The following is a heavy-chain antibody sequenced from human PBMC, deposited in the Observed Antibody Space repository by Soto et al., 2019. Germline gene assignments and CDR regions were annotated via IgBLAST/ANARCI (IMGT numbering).Heavy chain of an antibody. CDR3: ARNSPNYYDSSGYYWNWFDP. D-gene: IGHD3-22*01. CDR2: IYYSGST. J-gene: IGHJ5*02. V-gene: IGHV4-30-4*01. CDR1: GGSISSGDYY. Sequence: LSLTCTVSGGSISSGDYYWSWIRQPPGKGLEWIGYIYYSGSTYYSPSLKSRVTISVDTSKNQFSLKLSSVTAADTAVYYCARNSPNYYDSSGYYWNWFDPWGQGTLVTVSS.